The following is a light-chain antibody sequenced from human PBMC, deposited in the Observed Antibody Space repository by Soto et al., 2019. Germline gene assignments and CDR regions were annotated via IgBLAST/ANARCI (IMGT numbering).Light chain of an antibody. V-gene: IGKV3-20*01. J-gene: IGKJ1*01. Sequence: EIVLTQSPGTLSLSPGKRATLSCRASQSISSSYLAWYQQRPGQAPRLLIYGASSRATGIPDRFSGSGSGTEFTLTISRLEPEDFAVYYCQQYVSSSWTFGQGTKVDIK. CDR2: GAS. CDR1: QSISSSY. CDR3: QQYVSSSWT.